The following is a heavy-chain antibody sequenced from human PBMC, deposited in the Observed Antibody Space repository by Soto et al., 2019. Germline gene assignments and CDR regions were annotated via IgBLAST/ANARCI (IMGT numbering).Heavy chain of an antibody. D-gene: IGHD2-21*01. Sequence: QVQLVQSGAEVKKPGATVKVSCKASGYTFINYYIHCVRQAPGHGLEWMAIINPTGGSTNYAQKFQGRLTLTMDTSTSTVSMELSSLTSEDTAMYYCARHLAGGDVWGQGTLVTVSS. J-gene: IGHJ4*02. CDR2: INPTGGST. CDR3: ARHLAGGDV. CDR1: GYTFINYY. V-gene: IGHV1-46*01.